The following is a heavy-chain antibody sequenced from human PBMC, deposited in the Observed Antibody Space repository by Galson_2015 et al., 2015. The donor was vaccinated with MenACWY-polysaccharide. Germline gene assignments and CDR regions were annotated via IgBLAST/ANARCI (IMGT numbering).Heavy chain of an antibody. V-gene: IGHV3-23*01. J-gene: IGHJ3*01. CDR2: TSGNGAKT. D-gene: IGHD6-13*01. CDR1: GFTFRSYA. CDR3: AKEQWGSNEY. Sequence: SLRLSCAASGFTFRSYAMSWVRQAPGKGLEWVSTTSGNGAKTFYTDSVKGRFTISRDKSKNTLYLQMNRLRPEDTAIYYCAKEQWGSNEYWGQGTMVTVS.